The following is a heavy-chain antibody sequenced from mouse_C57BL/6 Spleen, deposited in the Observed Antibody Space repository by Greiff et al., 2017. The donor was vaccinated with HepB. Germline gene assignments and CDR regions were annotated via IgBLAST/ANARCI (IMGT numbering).Heavy chain of an antibody. V-gene: IGHV5-6*01. J-gene: IGHJ2*01. CDR1: GFTFSSYG. CDR3: ARHRDSFDY. CDR2: ISSGGSYT. Sequence: DVQLVESGGDLVKPGGSLKLSCAASGFTFSSYGMSWVRQTPDKRLEWVATISSGGSYTYYPDSVKGRFTISRDNAKNTLYLQMSSLKSEDTAMYYCARHRDSFDYWGQGTTLTVSS.